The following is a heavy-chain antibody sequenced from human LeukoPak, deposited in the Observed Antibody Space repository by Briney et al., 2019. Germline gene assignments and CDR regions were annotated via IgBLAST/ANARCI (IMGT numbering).Heavy chain of an antibody. Sequence: PGGSLRLSCAASGFTVRSNYMSWVRQAPGKGLEWVSVIYSGGSTYYADSVKGRFTISRDNSKNTLYLQMNSLRAEDTAVYYCARDYNTLYGSGRRESSTDYWGQGTLVTVSS. CDR3: ARDYNTLYGSGRRESSTDY. D-gene: IGHD3-10*01. CDR1: GFTVRSNY. J-gene: IGHJ4*02. CDR2: IYSGGST. V-gene: IGHV3-53*01.